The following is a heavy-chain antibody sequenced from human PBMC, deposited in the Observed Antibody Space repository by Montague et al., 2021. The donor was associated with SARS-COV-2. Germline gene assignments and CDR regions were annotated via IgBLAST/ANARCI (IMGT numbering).Heavy chain of an antibody. CDR3: ARHTRGWQPFDF. CDR2: IYSSGST. Sequence: SETLSLTCTVSGGSIRSYYWSWIRQPPGKGLEWIGEIYSSGSTXXXPSXMGRFTITMDTSKSQFSLKLTSVTAADTAVYYCARHTRGWQPFDFWGQGTLVTVSS. V-gene: IGHV4-59*01. D-gene: IGHD6-19*01. CDR1: GGSIRSYY. J-gene: IGHJ4*02.